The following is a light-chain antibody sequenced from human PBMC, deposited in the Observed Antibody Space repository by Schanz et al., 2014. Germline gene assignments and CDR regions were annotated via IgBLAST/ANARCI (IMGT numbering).Light chain of an antibody. V-gene: IGKV3D-15*01. CDR2: DAS. CDR3: QQYNYWPPFT. J-gene: IGKJ2*01. Sequence: EIVMTQFPATLSVSPGESATLSCRASQSVGSNLAWYQQIPGQAPRLLIYDASNRAPGIPDRFSGSGSGTEFTLTISSLQPEDFATYYCQQYNYWPPFTFGQGTKLEIK. CDR1: QSVGSN.